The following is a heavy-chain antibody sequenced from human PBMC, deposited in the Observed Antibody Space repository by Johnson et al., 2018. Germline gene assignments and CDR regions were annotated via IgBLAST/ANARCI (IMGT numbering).Heavy chain of an antibody. CDR3: ARGGMSHFAD. Sequence: VQLQESGGGLVQPGGSLRLSCAGSGFTFSNYWMSWLRQAQGKGLEWVAHIKDDGSDNVYVDSVKGRFTISRDNAKNSLYLQMNTLRVEETAVYYCARGGMSHFADWGRGTLVTVSA. D-gene: IGHD6-13*01. CDR1: GFTFSNYW. V-gene: IGHV3-7*01. J-gene: IGHJ4*02. CDR2: IKDDGSDN.